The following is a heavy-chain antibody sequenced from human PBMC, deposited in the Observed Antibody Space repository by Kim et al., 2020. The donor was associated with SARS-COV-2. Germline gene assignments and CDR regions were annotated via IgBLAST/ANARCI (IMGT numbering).Heavy chain of an antibody. J-gene: IGHJ4*02. CDR1: GFTFSSYA. CDR3: AKVHGSSSSGGYYFDY. CDR2: ISGSGGST. D-gene: IGHD6-6*01. Sequence: GGSLRLSCAASGFTFSSYAMSWVRQAPGKGLEWVSAISGSGGSTYYADSVKGRFTISRDNSKNTLYLQMNSLRAEDTAVYYCAKVHGSSSSGGYYFDYWGQGTLVTVSS. V-gene: IGHV3-23*01.